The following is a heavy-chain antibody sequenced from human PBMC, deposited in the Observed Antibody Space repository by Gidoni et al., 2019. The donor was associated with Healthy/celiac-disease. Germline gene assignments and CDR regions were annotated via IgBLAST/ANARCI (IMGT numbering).Heavy chain of an antibody. CDR1: GFTFSSYA. V-gene: IGHV3-30*04. CDR2: ISYDGSNK. D-gene: IGHD2-2*01. J-gene: IGHJ4*02. Sequence: QVQLVESGGGVVQPGRSLRLSCAASGFTFSSYAMHWVRQAPGKGLEWVAVISYDGSNKYYADSVKGRFTISRDNSKNTLYLQMNSLRAEDTAVYYCAREVHSGVVPAAPPDYWGQGTLVTVSS. CDR3: AREVHSGVVPAAPPDY.